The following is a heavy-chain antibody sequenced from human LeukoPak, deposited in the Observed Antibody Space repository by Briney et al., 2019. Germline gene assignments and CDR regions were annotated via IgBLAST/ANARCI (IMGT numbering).Heavy chain of an antibody. V-gene: IGHV3-23*01. J-gene: IGHJ4*02. D-gene: IGHD3-22*01. Sequence: PGGSLRLSCAASGFASSSYAMTWVRQAPGKGLEWVSAVSGSADSTYYADSVKGRFTISRDNSKNTLYLQMNSLRAEDTAVYYCAKGSQRSYDSSGYYYWGQGTLVTVSS. CDR2: VSGSADST. CDR1: GFASSSYA. CDR3: AKGSQRSYDSSGYYY.